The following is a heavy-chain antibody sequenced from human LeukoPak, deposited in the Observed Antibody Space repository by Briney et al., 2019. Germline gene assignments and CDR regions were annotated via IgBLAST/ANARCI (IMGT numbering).Heavy chain of an antibody. CDR2: IKQDGTEK. CDR3: ARDLRYYDSSGSESGY. D-gene: IGHD3-22*01. V-gene: IGHV3-7*01. J-gene: IGHJ4*02. Sequence: GGSLRLSCGASGFSFTTYWMAWVRQAPGKGLEWVANIKQDGTEKYYVDSVKGRFTISRDYARNSLYLQMNSLRAEDTAVYYCARDLRYYDSSGSESGYWGQGTLVTVSS. CDR1: GFSFTTYW.